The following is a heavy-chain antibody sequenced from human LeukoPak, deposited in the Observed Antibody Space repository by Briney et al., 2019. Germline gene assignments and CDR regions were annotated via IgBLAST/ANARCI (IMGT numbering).Heavy chain of an antibody. CDR1: GGPISSSSYY. V-gene: IGHV4-39*07. CDR3: ASDYGGYYYGMDV. J-gene: IGHJ6*02. D-gene: IGHD4-23*01. CDR2: IYYSGST. Sequence: PSETLSLTCTVSGGPISSSSYYWGWIRQPPGKGLEWIGSIYYSGSTYYNPSLKSRVTISVDTSKNQFSLKLSSVTAADTAVYYCASDYGGYYYGMDVWGQGTTVTASS.